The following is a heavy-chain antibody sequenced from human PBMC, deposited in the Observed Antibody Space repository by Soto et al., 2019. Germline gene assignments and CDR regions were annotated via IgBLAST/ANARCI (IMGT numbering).Heavy chain of an antibody. D-gene: IGHD5-18*01. CDR1: GGSISSPNFY. CDR2: IYYNGTT. V-gene: IGHV4-31*02. CDR3: ARLANRYYWFDP. J-gene: IGHJ5*02. Sequence: TSETLSLTCTVSGGSISSPNFYWSWIRQHPGKGLEWIGHIYYNGTTYYNPTLKSRVSISVDTSKNQFSLKLSSVTAADTAVYYCARLANRYYWFDPRGQGTLVTVSS.